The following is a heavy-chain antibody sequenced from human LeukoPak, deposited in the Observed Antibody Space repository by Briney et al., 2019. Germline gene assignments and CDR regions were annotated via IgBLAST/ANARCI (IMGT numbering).Heavy chain of an antibody. CDR1: GFTFSSYN. CDR3: ARGVVYYSYEMDV. CDR2: TYSDGYT. Sequence: GGSLRLSCAASGFTFSSYNMNWVRQAPGRGLEWVSVTYSDGYTYYTESVRGRFTISRDNSKNILYLQMNSLRAEDTALYYCARGVVYYSYEMDVWGQGTTVTVSS. J-gene: IGHJ6*02. D-gene: IGHD3-3*01. V-gene: IGHV3-66*01.